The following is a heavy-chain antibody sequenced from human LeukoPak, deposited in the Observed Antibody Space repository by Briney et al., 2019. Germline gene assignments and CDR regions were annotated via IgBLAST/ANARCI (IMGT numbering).Heavy chain of an antibody. D-gene: IGHD4-17*01. Sequence: SETLSLTCTVSGGSLSNYYWNWIRQPAGKGLEWIGRIYTSGSTNYNPSLKSRVTMSVDTSKNQFSLKLSSVTAADTAVYYCARQLSYGDYVFFDYWGQGTLVTVSS. J-gene: IGHJ4*02. V-gene: IGHV4-4*07. CDR2: IYTSGST. CDR3: ARQLSYGDYVFFDY. CDR1: GGSLSNYY.